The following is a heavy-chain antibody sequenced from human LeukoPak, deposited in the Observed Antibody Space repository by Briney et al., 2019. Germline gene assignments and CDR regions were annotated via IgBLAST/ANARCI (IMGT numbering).Heavy chain of an antibody. CDR1: GFTFSSYN. CDR3: ARDPYSGSYGPYYYYYMDV. V-gene: IGHV3-21*06. CDR2: ITSSSYI. Sequence: GGSLRLSCAASGFTFSSYNMNWVRQAPGKGPEWVSSITSSSYIYYADSVKGRFTISRDNAKNSLYLQMDSPRVEDTAVYYCARDPYSGSYGPYYYYYMDVWGKGTTVTISS. D-gene: IGHD1-26*01. J-gene: IGHJ6*03.